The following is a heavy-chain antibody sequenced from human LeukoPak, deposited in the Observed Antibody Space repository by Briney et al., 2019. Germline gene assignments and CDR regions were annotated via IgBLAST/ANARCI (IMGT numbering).Heavy chain of an antibody. D-gene: IGHD3-22*01. CDR1: EFTFRSYG. Sequence: GGSLILSCVASEFTFRSYGIHWVRQAPGKGLEWLAFIWYDEITKNYADSVKGRFTISRDNSKNTLYVQMNSLRPDDTAVYYCAKDSSDYYFDYWGQGTLVTVSS. V-gene: IGHV3-30*02. J-gene: IGHJ4*02. CDR2: IWYDEITK. CDR3: AKDSSDYYFDY.